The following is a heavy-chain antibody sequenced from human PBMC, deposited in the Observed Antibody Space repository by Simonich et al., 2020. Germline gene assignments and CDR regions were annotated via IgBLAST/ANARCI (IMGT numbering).Heavy chain of an antibody. CDR3: AKDLGERITMIVVVIDAFDI. CDR1: GFTFSSYA. V-gene: IGHV3-23*01. Sequence: GGGLVQPGGSLRLSCAASGFTFSSYAMSWVRQAPGKGWGWVSAISGSGGSTYYAASVKGRFTISRDNSKNTLYLQMNSLRAEYTAVYYCAKDLGERITMIVVVIDAFDIWGQGTMVTVSS. CDR2: ISGSGGST. J-gene: IGHJ3*02. D-gene: IGHD3-22*01.